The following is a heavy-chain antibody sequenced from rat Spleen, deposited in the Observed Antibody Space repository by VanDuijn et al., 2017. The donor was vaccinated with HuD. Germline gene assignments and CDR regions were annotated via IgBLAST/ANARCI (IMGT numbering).Heavy chain of an antibody. D-gene: IGHD4-3*01. Sequence: EVQVVETGGGLVQPGRSLKLSCVASGFTFSSYWMTWIRQAPKKGLEWVATIIYEGSSTYYGDSVKGRFTISRDNAENTVYLQMNSLRSEDTATYYCAVSGYGYWGQGVMVTVSS. J-gene: IGHJ2*01. CDR1: GFTFSSYW. CDR2: IIYEGSST. V-gene: IGHV5-58*01. CDR3: AVSGYGY.